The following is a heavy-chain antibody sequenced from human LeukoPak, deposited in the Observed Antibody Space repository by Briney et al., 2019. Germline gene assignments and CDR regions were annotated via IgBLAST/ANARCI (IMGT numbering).Heavy chain of an antibody. Sequence: GGSLRLSCAASGFTFSSYSMNWVRQAPGKGLEWFSSISSSSSYIYYADSVKGRFTISRDNAKNSLYLQMNSLRAEDTAVYYCARARTYCSSTSCYHFDPWGQGTLVTVSS. CDR3: ARARTYCSSTSCYHFDP. J-gene: IGHJ5*02. V-gene: IGHV3-21*01. D-gene: IGHD2-2*01. CDR1: GFTFSSYS. CDR2: ISSSSSYI.